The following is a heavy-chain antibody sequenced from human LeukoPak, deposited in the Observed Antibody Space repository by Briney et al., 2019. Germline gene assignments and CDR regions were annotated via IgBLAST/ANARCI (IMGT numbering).Heavy chain of an antibody. CDR3: ASNTGTVFDN. Sequence: SETLSLTCTVSGDFITAYYWSWIRRAPGKGLEWIGYVYYGGKTEYNPSLRSRVTISLEMSNHQFSLKLTSVTAADTAVYYCASNTGTVFDNWGQGALVAVSS. CDR2: VYYGGKT. V-gene: IGHV4-59*01. J-gene: IGHJ4*02. D-gene: IGHD1-1*01. CDR1: GDFITAYY.